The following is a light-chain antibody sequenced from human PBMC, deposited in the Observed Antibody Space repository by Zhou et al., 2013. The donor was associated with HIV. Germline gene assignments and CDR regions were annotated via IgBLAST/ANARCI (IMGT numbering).Light chain of an antibody. V-gene: IGLV1-40*01. CDR3: QSYDRSLSVV. CDR2: GNT. Sequence: QSVLTQPPSASGTPGQRVTISCSGSSSNIGGNTVNWYQQLPGTAPKLLIYGNTNRPSGVPDRFSGSKSGTSASLAITGLQAEDEADYYCQSYDRSLSVVFGGGTTLTVL. J-gene: IGLJ3*02. CDR1: SSNIGGNT.